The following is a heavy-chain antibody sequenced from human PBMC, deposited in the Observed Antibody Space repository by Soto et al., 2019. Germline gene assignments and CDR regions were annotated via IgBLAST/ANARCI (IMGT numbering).Heavy chain of an antibody. J-gene: IGHJ3*02. Sequence: PSETLSLTCAVYGGSFSGYYWSWIRQPPGKGLEWIGEINHSGSTNYNPSLKSRVTISVDTSKNQFSLKLSSVTAADTAVYYCARGYAAAARDAFDIWGQGTMVTVSS. CDR2: INHSGST. CDR3: ARGYAAAARDAFDI. V-gene: IGHV4-34*01. D-gene: IGHD6-13*01. CDR1: GGSFSGYY.